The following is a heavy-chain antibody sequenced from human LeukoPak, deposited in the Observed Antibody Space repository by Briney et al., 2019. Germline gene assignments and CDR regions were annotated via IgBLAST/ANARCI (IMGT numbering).Heavy chain of an antibody. CDR2: IYYSGRT. V-gene: IGHV4-34*01. D-gene: IGHD1-26*01. CDR1: GGSFSDYY. CDR3: ARQRTAGGSYDY. J-gene: IGHJ4*02. Sequence: SETLSLTCTVNGGSFSDYYWTWIRQPPGKGLEWIGNIYYSGRTYYSPSLKSRLTITVDTSKTQVSLRLSSVTAADSAVYYCARQRTAGGSYDYWGQGTLVTVSS.